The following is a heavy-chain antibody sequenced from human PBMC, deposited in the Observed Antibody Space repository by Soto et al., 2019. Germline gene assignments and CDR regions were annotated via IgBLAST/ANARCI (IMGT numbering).Heavy chain of an antibody. CDR2: IIPILGIA. D-gene: IGHD6-13*01. V-gene: IGHV1-69*08. Sequence: QVQLVQSGAEVKKPGSSVKVSCKASGGTFSSYTISWVRQAPGQGLEWMGRIIPILGIANYPQKFQGRVTISADKSTSTAYMELSSLRSEDTAVYYCARDRTAIYSSSWYPFDYWGQGTLVTVSS. CDR1: GGTFSSYT. J-gene: IGHJ4*02. CDR3: ARDRTAIYSSSWYPFDY.